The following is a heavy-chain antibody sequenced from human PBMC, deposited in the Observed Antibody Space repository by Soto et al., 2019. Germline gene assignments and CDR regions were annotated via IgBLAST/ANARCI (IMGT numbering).Heavy chain of an antibody. J-gene: IGHJ6*02. CDR1: GGTFSSYA. CDR2: INPNSGGT. Sequence: ASVKVSCKASGGTFSSYAISWVRQAPGQELEWIGWINPNSGGTNNAQKFQGRVTMTRDTSTSTVYMELSALISDDTAVYFCARSLLDEYSSSWRSAYYGMDVWGQGTTVTVSS. D-gene: IGHD2-2*01. V-gene: IGHV1-2*02. CDR3: ARSLLDEYSSSWRSAYYGMDV.